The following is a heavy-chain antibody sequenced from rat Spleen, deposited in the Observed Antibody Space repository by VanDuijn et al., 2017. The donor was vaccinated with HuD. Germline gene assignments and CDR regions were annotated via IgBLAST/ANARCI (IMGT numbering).Heavy chain of an antibody. CDR2: ISVSGGST. CDR1: GFTFSNYY. V-gene: IGHV5-25*01. D-gene: IGHD1-2*01. Sequence: EVHLVESGGGLVQPGRSMKLSCAASGFTFSNYYMAWVRQSPTKGLEWCASISVSGGSTYYRDSVKGRFTLSRENSKSTLYLQMDSLRSEDTATYYCARDYSNYFPYWYFDFWGPGTMVTVSS. J-gene: IGHJ1*01. CDR3: ARDYSNYFPYWYFDF.